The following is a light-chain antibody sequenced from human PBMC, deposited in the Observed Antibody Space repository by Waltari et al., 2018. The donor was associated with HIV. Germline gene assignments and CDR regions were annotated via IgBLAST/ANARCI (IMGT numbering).Light chain of an antibody. Sequence: QSALTQPASVSGSPGQWITISCTGTNSDIGVYNFVSWYQPHPGKAPKLIIFEVSNRPSGVSDRFSGSKSGNTASLTISGLQAEDEADYYCSSYRNSRTWVFGGGTKLTVL. CDR2: EVS. CDR3: SSYRNSRTWV. V-gene: IGLV2-14*01. J-gene: IGLJ3*02. CDR1: NSDIGVYNF.